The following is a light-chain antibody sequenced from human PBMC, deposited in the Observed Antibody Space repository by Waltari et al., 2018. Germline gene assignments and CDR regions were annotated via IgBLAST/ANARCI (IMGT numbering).Light chain of an antibody. CDR2: WAS. CDR3: QQYYGTPWT. J-gene: IGKJ1*01. CDR1: QSVLYSPNSQNY. V-gene: IGKV4-1*01. Sequence: DILMTKSPDSLAVSLGERVTINGKSSQSVLYSPNSQNYLAWFQQKPRQPPKLLIYWASTRESGVPDRFSGSGSGTDFTLTISSLQAEDVAVYYCQQYYGTPWTFGQGTKVEIK.